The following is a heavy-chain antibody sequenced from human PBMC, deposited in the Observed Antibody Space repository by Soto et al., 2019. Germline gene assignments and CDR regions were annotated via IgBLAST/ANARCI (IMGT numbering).Heavy chain of an antibody. D-gene: IGHD3-3*01. Sequence: ASVKVACKASGYTFTSYGISWVRQAHGQGLEWMGWMNPNSGNTGYAQKFQGRVTMTRNTSISTAYMELSSLRSEDTAVYYCARGTGETLPYYDFWSGYPYYYYYYMDVWGKGTTVTVS. CDR3: ARGTGETLPYYDFWSGYPYYYYYYMDV. CDR2: MNPNSGNT. CDR1: GYTFTSYG. J-gene: IGHJ6*03. V-gene: IGHV1-8*02.